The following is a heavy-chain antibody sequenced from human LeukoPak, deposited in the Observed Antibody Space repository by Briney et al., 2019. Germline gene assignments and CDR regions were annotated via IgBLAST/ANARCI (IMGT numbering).Heavy chain of an antibody. Sequence: SETLSLTCTVSSGSISSYYWSWIRQPAGKGLEWIGRIYTSGSTNYNPSLKSRVTMSVDTSKNQFSLKLSSVTAADTAVYYCARETDFWSRFDYWGQGTLVTVSS. J-gene: IGHJ4*02. CDR2: IYTSGST. CDR1: SGSISSYY. V-gene: IGHV4-4*07. D-gene: IGHD3-3*01. CDR3: ARETDFWSRFDY.